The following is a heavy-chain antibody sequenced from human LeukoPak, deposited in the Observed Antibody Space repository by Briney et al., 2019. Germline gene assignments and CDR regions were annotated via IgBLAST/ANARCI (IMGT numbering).Heavy chain of an antibody. Sequence: PSETLSLTCIVSGGSISGYSWSWIRQPPGKGLEWVGYIYYTGTTNYNPSLKSRITISADTSKNQFSLKLSSVTAADTAVYYCARSRSRGYSGDFDYWGQGTLVTVSS. J-gene: IGHJ4*02. CDR3: ARSRSRGYSGDFDY. V-gene: IGHV4-59*01. CDR2: IYYTGTT. CDR1: GGSISGYS. D-gene: IGHD5-12*01.